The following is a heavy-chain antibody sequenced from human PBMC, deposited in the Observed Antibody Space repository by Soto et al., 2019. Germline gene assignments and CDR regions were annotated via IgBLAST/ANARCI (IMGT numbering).Heavy chain of an antibody. CDR3: ARLYGLDAFDI. J-gene: IGHJ3*02. V-gene: IGHV4-61*01. Sequence: SETLSLTCTVSGDSVSSGTYFWSWIRQPPGKGLEWIGYVYYSGSTDYNPSLKSRVTISVDTSKNQFSLKLSSVTAADTAVYYCARLYGLDAFDIWGQGTMVTVSS. CDR2: VYYSGST. CDR1: GDSVSSGTYF. D-gene: IGHD3-16*02.